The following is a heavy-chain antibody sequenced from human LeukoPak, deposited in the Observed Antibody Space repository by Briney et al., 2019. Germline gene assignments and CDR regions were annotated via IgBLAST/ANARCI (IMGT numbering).Heavy chain of an antibody. CDR3: ARLGFSNSGSYLAPSDY. D-gene: IGHD1-26*01. V-gene: IGHV4-59*08. J-gene: IGHJ4*02. CDR2: IYYSGGT. Sequence: SETLSLTCTVSGGSISSYYWSWIRQPPGKGLEWIGYIYYSGGTNYNPSLKSRVTISVDTSKSQSSLKLSSGTAADTAVYYCARLGFSNSGSYLAPSDYWGQGTLVTVSS. CDR1: GGSISSYY.